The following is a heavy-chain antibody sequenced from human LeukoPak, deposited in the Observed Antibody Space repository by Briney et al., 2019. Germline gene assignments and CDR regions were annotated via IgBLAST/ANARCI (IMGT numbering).Heavy chain of an antibody. CDR2: IYYSGST. V-gene: IGHV4-59*01. CDR3: ARGEGDTAMVTDY. D-gene: IGHD5-18*01. Sequence: SETLSLTCTVSGGSISSYYWSWIRQPPGKGLEWIGYIYYSGSTNYNPSLKSRVTISVDTSENQFSLKLSSVTAADTAVYYCARGEGDTAMVTDYWGQGTLVTVSS. CDR1: GGSISSYY. J-gene: IGHJ4*02.